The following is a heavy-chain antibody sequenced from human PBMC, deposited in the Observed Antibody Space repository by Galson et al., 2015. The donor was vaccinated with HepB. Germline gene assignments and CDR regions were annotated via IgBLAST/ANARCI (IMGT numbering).Heavy chain of an antibody. CDR3: VKEDILTGYSVGSFHF. J-gene: IGHJ3*01. CDR1: GFRFHYYA. Sequence: CAGSGFRFHYYALHWVRQAPGKGLEFVSGISHNGGATKFADSVRDRFTISRDNSKNTMYLQMNSLRTEDTAVYYCVKEDILTGYSVGSFHFWGRGTMVTVSS. V-gene: IGHV3-64D*06. CDR2: ISHNGGAT. D-gene: IGHD3-9*01.